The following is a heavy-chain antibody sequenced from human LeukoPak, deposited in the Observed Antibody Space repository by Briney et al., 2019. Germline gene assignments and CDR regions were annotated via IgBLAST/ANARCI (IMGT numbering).Heavy chain of an antibody. CDR1: GGSISSYY. CDR2: IYYSGST. D-gene: IGHD3-22*01. CDR3: ARGSYYSDSSGYSTYHYYYMDV. V-gene: IGHV4-59*01. Sequence: SETLSLTCAVSGGSISSYYWNWIRQPPGKGLEWIGYIYYSGSTNYNPSLKSRVTISVDTSKNQFSLKLSSVTAADTAVYFCARGSYYSDSSGYSTYHYYYMDVWGKGTTVTVSS. J-gene: IGHJ6*03.